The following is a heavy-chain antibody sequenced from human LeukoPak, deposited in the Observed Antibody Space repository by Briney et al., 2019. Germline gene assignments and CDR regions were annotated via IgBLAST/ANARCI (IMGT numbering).Heavy chain of an antibody. Sequence: KSGGSLRLSCAASGFTFSAYWMTWVRQAPGKGLEWVSSISSSSSYIYYADSVKGRFTISRDNAKNSLYLQMNSLRAEDTAVYYCARAGWYYYDSSGYRGSLDYFDYWGQGALVTVSS. J-gene: IGHJ4*02. CDR2: ISSSSSYI. D-gene: IGHD3-22*01. CDR3: ARAGWYYYDSSGYRGSLDYFDY. CDR1: GFTFSAYW. V-gene: IGHV3-21*01.